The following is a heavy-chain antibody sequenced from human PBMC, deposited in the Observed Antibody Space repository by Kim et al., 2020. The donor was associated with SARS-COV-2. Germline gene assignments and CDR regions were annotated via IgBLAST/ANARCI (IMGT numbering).Heavy chain of an antibody. CDR1: GGSISSYY. CDR3: ARHRVEIQLWPRYYYYGMDV. V-gene: IGHV4-59*08. CDR2: IYYSGST. J-gene: IGHJ6*02. Sequence: SETLSLTCTVSGGSISSYYWSWIRQPPGKGLEWIGYIYYSGSTNYNPSLKSRVTISVDTSKNQFSLKLSSVTAADTAVYYCARHRVEIQLWPRYYYYGMDVWGQGTTVTVSS. D-gene: IGHD5-18*01.